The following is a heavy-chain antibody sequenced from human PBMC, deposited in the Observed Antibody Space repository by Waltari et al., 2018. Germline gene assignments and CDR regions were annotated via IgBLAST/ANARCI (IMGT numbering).Heavy chain of an antibody. J-gene: IGHJ6*03. D-gene: IGHD6-13*01. CDR3: ARWIAAAATGYYYMDV. V-gene: IGHV3-30*02. CDR1: GFTCSSYG. Sequence: QVQLVESGGGVVQPGGSLRLSCAASGFTCSSYGMHWVRQAPGKGLEWVAFIRYDGSNKYYADSVKGRFTISRDNSKNTLYLQMNSLRAEDTAVYYCARWIAAAATGYYYMDVWGKGTTVTVSS. CDR2: IRYDGSNK.